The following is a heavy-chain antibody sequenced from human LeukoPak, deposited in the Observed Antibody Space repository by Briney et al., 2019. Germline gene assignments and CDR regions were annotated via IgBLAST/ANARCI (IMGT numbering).Heavy chain of an antibody. CDR3: ARDPSSGWYLKGWFDP. CDR2: ISSSGSTI. V-gene: IGHV3-48*03. Sequence: GGSLRLSCAASGFTFSSYEMNWVRQAPGKGLEWVSYISSSGSTIYYADSVKGRFTISRDNAKNSLYLQMNSLRAEDTAVYYCARDPSSGWYLKGWFDPWGQGTLVTVSS. CDR1: GFTFSSYE. D-gene: IGHD6-19*01. J-gene: IGHJ5*02.